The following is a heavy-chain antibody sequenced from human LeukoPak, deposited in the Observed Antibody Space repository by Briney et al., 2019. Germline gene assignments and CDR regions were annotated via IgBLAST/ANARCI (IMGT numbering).Heavy chain of an antibody. J-gene: IGHJ3*02. Sequence: SETLSLTCTVSGGSVSSGNYYWSWIRQPPGKGLEWIGYIYYSGSTNYNPSLKSRVAISVDTSKNQVSLRLSSVTAADTAVYYCARGGSIVGTTPHDTFDIWGQGTGVTVS. CDR2: IYYSGST. CDR1: GGSVSSGNYY. CDR3: ARGGSIVGTTPHDTFDI. D-gene: IGHD1-26*01. V-gene: IGHV4-61*01.